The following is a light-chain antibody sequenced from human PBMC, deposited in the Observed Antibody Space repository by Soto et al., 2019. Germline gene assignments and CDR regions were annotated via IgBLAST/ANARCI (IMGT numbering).Light chain of an antibody. V-gene: IGKV3D-20*02. Sequence: DIPMPQSPSTLSASTRDRATLSCSASHSVSSSYLAWYHQKPAQTARPLIYSVACRVEGIPQTWISSGAATTEFLITISRLQPDFVAYYCHQRNNWHSPLTVGQGTRLEIK. CDR2: SVA. CDR1: HSVSSSY. CDR3: HQRNNWHSPLT. J-gene: IGKJ5*01.